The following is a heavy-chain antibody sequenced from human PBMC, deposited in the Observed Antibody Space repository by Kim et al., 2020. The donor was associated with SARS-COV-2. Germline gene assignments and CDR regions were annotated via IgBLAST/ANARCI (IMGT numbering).Heavy chain of an antibody. D-gene: IGHD3-16*01. CDR2: ISWNSGSI. V-gene: IGHV3-9*01. J-gene: IGHJ3*02. CDR3: AKDGSGGGGTDLNDAFDI. Sequence: GGSLRLSCAASGFTFDDYAMHWVRQAPGKGLEWVSGISWNSGSIGYADSVKGRFTISRDNTKNSLYLQMNSLRAEDTALYYCAKDGSGGGGTDLNDAFDIWGQGTMVTVSS. CDR1: GFTFDDYA.